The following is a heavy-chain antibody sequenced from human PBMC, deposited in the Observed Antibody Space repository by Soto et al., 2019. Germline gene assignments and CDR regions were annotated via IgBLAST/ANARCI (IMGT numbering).Heavy chain of an antibody. D-gene: IGHD2-15*01. Sequence: GAAVKVSCKASGGTFSSYTISWVRQAPGQGLEWMGRIIPILGIANYAQKFQGRVTITADKSTSTAYMERSSLRSEDTAVYYCARDAYCRGGGCPRGYWGQGNLVTVAX. CDR2: IIPILGIA. CDR1: GGTFSSYT. CDR3: ARDAYCRGGGCPRGY. V-gene: IGHV1-69*04. J-gene: IGHJ4*02.